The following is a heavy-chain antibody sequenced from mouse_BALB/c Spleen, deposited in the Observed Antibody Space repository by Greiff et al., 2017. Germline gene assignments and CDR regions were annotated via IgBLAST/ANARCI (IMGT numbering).Heavy chain of an antibody. CDR3: ARSGRYYFDY. CDR1: GFTFSSFG. CDR2: ISSGSSTI. V-gene: IGHV5-17*02. Sequence: EVQRVESGGGLVQPGGSLKLSCAASGFTFSSFGMHWVRQAPEKGLEWVAYISSGSSTIYYADTVKGRFTISRDNPKNTLFLQMTSLRSEDTAMYYCARSGRYYFDYWGQGTTLTVSS. J-gene: IGHJ2*01. D-gene: IGHD4-1*01.